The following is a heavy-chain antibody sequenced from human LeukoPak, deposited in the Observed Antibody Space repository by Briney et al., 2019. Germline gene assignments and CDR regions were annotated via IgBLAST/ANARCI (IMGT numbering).Heavy chain of an antibody. Sequence: GGSLRLSCAASEFTFTSYGIHWVRQAPGKGLEWVSCITSSSSSIYYADSVKGRFTISRDNAKNSLYLQMNSLRDEDTAVYYCARDDGTYRRYFDYWGQGTLVTVSS. D-gene: IGHD5-18*01. CDR3: ARDDGTYRRYFDY. J-gene: IGHJ4*02. CDR1: EFTFTSYG. V-gene: IGHV3-48*02. CDR2: ITSSSSSI.